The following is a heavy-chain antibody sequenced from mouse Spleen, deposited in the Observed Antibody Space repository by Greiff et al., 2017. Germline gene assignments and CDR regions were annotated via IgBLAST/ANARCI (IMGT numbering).Heavy chain of an antibody. V-gene: IGHV1-69*01. Sequence: QVQLKQPGAELVMPGASVMLSCKASGYTFTSYWMHWVKQRPGQGLEWIGEIDPSDSYTNYNQKFKGKATLTVDKSSSTAYMQLSSLTSEDSAVYYCARGDGSSYFDYWGQGTTLTVSS. CDR3: ARGDGSSYFDY. CDR1: GYTFTSYW. CDR2: IDPSDSYT. D-gene: IGHD1-1*01. J-gene: IGHJ2*01.